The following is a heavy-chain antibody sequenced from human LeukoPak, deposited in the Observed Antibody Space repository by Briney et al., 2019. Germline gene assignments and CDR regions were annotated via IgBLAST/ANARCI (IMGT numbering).Heavy chain of an antibody. CDR1: GGSISSYY. V-gene: IGHV4-59*01. D-gene: IGHD3-10*01. CDR3: AREGSESDAFDI. CDR2: IYYSGST. J-gene: IGHJ3*02. Sequence: SETLSLTCTVSGGSISSYYWSWIRQPPGKGLEWIGYIYYSGSTNYNPSLKSRVTISVDTSMNQFSLKLSSVTAADTAVYYCAREGSESDAFDIWGQGTMVTVSS.